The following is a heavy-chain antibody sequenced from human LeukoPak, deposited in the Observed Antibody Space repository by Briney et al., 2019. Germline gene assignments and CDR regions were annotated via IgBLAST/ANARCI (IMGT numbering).Heavy chain of an antibody. CDR2: IYYSGST. CDR1: GGSISSYY. J-gene: IGHJ6*03. V-gene: IGHV4-59*01. Sequence: KSSETLSLTCTVSGGSISSYYWSWIRQPPGKGLEWIGYIYYSGSTNYNPSLKSRVTISVDTSKNQFSLKLSSVTAADTAVYYCARGGYYYYYMDVWGKGTTVTVSS. CDR3: ARGGYYYYYMDV.